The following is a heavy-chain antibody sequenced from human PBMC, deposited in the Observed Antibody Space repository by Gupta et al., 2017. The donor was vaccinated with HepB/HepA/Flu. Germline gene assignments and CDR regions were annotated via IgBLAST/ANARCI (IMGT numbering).Heavy chain of an antibody. J-gene: IGHJ4*02. CDR1: GGSISNYY. D-gene: IGHD3-9*01. CDR2: ISHSGTT. V-gene: IGHV4-59*08. CDR3: ARHNTDWSGGDY. Sequence: QVQLQESGPGLVKPSETLPLICTVSGGSISNYYCSWTRQPPGEGLQWVGYISHSGTTNYNSSLKTRVTISVDTSKNQISLNLRSVTAADTAIYDCARHNTDWSGGDYWGQGTLVSVSS.